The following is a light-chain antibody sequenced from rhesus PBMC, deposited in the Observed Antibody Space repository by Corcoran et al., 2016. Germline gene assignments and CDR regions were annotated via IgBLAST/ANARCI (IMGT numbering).Light chain of an antibody. CDR2: EVS. Sequence: QAVPTQSPSMSWSPGQSVTISCTGTSSDIGGYNRVSWYQQHPGKAPKLMIYEVSKRPSGVSDRFSASKSGNTASLTISGLQSEDEADYYCSSYASSSTYIFGAGTRLTVL. CDR1: SSDIGGYNR. J-gene: IGLJ1*01. V-gene: IGLV2-13*03. CDR3: SSYASSSTYI.